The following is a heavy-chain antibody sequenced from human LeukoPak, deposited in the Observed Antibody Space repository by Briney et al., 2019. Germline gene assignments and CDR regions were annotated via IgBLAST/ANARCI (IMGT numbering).Heavy chain of an antibody. CDR3: ARDGIVVVPAATPYYFDY. V-gene: IGHV3-30-3*01. Sequence: GGSLRLSCAASGFTFSSYAMHWVRQAPGKGLEWVAVISYDGSNKYYADSVKGRFTISRDNSKSTLYLQMNSLRAKDTAVYYCARDGIVVVPAATPYYFDYWGQGTLVTVSS. CDR1: GFTFSSYA. J-gene: IGHJ4*02. D-gene: IGHD2-2*01. CDR2: ISYDGSNK.